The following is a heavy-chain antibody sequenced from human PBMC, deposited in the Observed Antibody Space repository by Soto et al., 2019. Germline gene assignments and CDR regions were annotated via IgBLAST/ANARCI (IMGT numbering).Heavy chain of an antibody. V-gene: IGHV1-58*02. CDR3: AASPSCWQTYYYGAMDV. J-gene: IGHJ6*02. CDR2: IVVGSDNT. D-gene: IGHD2-15*01. CDR1: GFTFTSSA. Sequence: SVKVSCKTSGFTFTSSAIQWVRQARGQRLEWIGWIVVGSDNTNYAQKFQERVTITRDLSTNTIYMDLSSLRSEDTAVYYCAASPSCWQTYYYGAMDVWG.